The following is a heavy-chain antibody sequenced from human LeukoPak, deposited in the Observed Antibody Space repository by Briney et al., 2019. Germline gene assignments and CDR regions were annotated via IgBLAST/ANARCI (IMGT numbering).Heavy chain of an antibody. CDR3: VSQNSSSWSYGMDV. J-gene: IGHJ6*02. D-gene: IGHD3-22*01. CDR2: VYYSGST. V-gene: IGHV4-59*01. Sequence: SETLSLTCTVSGGSIGSYFWNWIRQPPGKGLEWIGNVYYSGSTNYNPSLKSRVTISIDTSKSQFSLRLSSVTAADTAVYFCVSQNSSSWSYGMDVWGQGTTVTVSS. CDR1: GGSIGSYF.